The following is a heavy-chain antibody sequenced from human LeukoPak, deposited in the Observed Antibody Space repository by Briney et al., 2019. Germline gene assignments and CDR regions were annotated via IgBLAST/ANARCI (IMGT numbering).Heavy chain of an antibody. J-gene: IGHJ6*02. Sequence: PGGSLRLSCAAPGFTVSSYAMHWVRQAPGKGLEWVSVISYDGSNKYYADSVKGRFTISRDNSKKTLYLQMKSLRAEDTAVYYGARDIGYSSSWYLYYYYGMDVWGQGTTVTVSS. D-gene: IGHD6-13*01. CDR1: GFTVSSYA. V-gene: IGHV3-30-3*01. CDR3: ARDIGYSSSWYLYYYYGMDV. CDR2: ISYDGSNK.